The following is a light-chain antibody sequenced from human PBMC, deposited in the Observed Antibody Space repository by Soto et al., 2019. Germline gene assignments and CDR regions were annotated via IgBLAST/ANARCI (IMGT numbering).Light chain of an antibody. CDR3: QQSYSTLPIT. CDR1: QSISSY. Sequence: SASVGDRVTITSRASQSISSYLNWYQQKPGKAPKLLIYAASSLQSGVPSRFSGSGSGTDFTLTIGSLQPEDFATYYCQQSYSTLPITCGQGKRREIK. V-gene: IGKV1-39*01. CDR2: AAS. J-gene: IGKJ5*01.